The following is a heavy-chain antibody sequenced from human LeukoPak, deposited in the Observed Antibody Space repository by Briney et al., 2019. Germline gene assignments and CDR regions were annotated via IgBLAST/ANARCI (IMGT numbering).Heavy chain of an antibody. CDR1: GITFSSYA. J-gene: IGHJ6*02. D-gene: IGHD1-26*01. Sequence: GGSLRLSCAASGITFSSYAMSWVRQAPGKGLEWVLAISGSGRSTYYTDSVKGRFTISRDNSKNTVYLQMNSLRAEDTAVYYCAPGASGSYYSGMDVWGQGTTVTVSS. CDR3: APGASGSYYSGMDV. V-gene: IGHV3-23*01. CDR2: ISGSGRST.